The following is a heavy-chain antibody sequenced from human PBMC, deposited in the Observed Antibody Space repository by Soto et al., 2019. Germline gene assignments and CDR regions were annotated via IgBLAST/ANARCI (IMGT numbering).Heavy chain of an antibody. CDR2: IYYSGST. CDR1: GGSISSSSYY. Sequence: QLQLQESGPGLVKPSETLSLTCTVSGGSISSSSYYWGWIRQPPGKGLEWIGSIYYSGSTYCNPSLKSRVTISVDTSKNQFSLKLSSVTAADTAVYYCASPSITIFGVASTAFDYWGQGTLVTVSS. J-gene: IGHJ4*02. CDR3: ASPSITIFGVASTAFDY. D-gene: IGHD3-3*01. V-gene: IGHV4-39*01.